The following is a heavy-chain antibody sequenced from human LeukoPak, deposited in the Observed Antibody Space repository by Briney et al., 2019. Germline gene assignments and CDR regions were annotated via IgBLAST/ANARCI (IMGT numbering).Heavy chain of an antibody. CDR3: AKKGLYDFWSGPYNWFDP. CDR1: GFTFNGYG. V-gene: IGHV3-48*01. J-gene: IGHJ5*02. CDR2: ISSISSTI. D-gene: IGHD3-3*01. Sequence: GGSLRLSCAASGFTFNGYGMNWVRQAPGKGLEWVSYISSISSTIHYSDSVKGRFTISRDNAKNSLYLQMNSLRAEDTAVYYCAKKGLYDFWSGPYNWFDPWGQGTLVTVSS.